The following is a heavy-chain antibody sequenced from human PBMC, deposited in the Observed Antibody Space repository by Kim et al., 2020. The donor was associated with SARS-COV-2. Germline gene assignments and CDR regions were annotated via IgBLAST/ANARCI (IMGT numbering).Heavy chain of an antibody. CDR1: GFTFSSYS. Sequence: GGSLRLSCAASGFTFSSYSMNWVRQAPGKGLEWVSSISSSSSYIYYADSVKGRFTISRDNAKNSLYLQMNSLRAEDTAVYYCARRAGGDYNCDYWGQGTLVTVSS. D-gene: IGHD4-17*01. J-gene: IGHJ4*02. CDR2: ISSSSSYI. V-gene: IGHV3-21*01. CDR3: ARRAGGDYNCDY.